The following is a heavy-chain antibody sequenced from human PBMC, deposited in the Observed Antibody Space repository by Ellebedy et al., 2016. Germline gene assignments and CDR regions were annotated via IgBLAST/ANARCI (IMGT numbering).Heavy chain of an antibody. CDR2: ISWNSGSI. CDR1: GFTFDDYA. J-gene: IGHJ3*02. V-gene: IGHV3-9*01. D-gene: IGHD3-10*01. CDR3: AKDYRGLTPHHAFDI. Sequence: GGSLRLSCAASGFTFDDYAMHWVRQAPGKGLEWVSGISWNSGSIGYADSVKGRFTISRDNAKNSLYLQMNSLRAEDTALYYCAKDYRGLTPHHAFDIWGQGTMVTVSS.